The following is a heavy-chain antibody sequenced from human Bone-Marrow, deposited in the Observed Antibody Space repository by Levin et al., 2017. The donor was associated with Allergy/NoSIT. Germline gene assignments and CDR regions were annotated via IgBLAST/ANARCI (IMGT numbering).Heavy chain of an antibody. CDR1: GFTFSSYA. CDR3: GRDWAAAAGAVDS. D-gene: IGHD6-13*01. Sequence: GVSLRLSCAASGFTFSSYAMHWVRQAPGKGLEWVAVIWYDGQNKYYADSVKGRFTISRDDSKNTMYLQMNSLRAEDTAVFYCGRDWAAAAGAVDSWGQGTLVVVSS. J-gene: IGHJ4*02. V-gene: IGHV3-33*01. CDR2: IWYDGQNK.